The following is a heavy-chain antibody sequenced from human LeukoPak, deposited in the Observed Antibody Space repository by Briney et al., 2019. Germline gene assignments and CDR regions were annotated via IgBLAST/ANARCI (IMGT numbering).Heavy chain of an antibody. V-gene: IGHV1-2*02. CDR1: GYTFTGYY. J-gene: IGHJ4*02. D-gene: IGHD3-22*01. CDR3: ARPLDAYYDSSGCRY. Sequence: ASVKVSCKASGYTFTGYYMHWVRPAPGQGLEWMGWINPNSGGTNYAQKFQGRVTMTRDTSISTAYMELSRLRSDDTAVYYCARPLDAYYDSSGCRYWGQGTLVTVSS. CDR2: INPNSGGT.